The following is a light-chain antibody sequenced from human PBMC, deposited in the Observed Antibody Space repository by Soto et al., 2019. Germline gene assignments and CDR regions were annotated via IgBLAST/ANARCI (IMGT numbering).Light chain of an antibody. CDR3: HQYGTSPLT. Sequence: EIVLTQSPSTLSLSPGERATLSCRASQSVTSGYLAWYQQKPGQSPRLLMYGASSRATGVPDRFSGSGSGTDFTLTITRLEPEDFAVYYCHQYGTSPLTFGGGTKVDIK. V-gene: IGKV3-20*01. CDR1: QSVTSGY. CDR2: GAS. J-gene: IGKJ4*01.